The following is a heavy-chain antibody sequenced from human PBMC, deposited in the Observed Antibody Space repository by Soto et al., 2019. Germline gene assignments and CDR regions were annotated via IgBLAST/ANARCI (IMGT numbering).Heavy chain of an antibody. CDR1: GGTFSDFA. J-gene: IGHJ6*02. CDR3: ARDRIRLRFGKYSFNGMDV. Sequence: QVKLVQSGAEMRKPGSSLSVSCKASGGTFSDFAFSWVRQAPGQGLEWMGGIVPRFGSPNYAQKFGGRVTISADTSTSTVYMEVRSLRFDDTAVYFCARDRIRLRFGKYSFNGMDVWCPGTTITVSS. D-gene: IGHD3-3*01. V-gene: IGHV1-69*06. CDR2: IVPRFGSP.